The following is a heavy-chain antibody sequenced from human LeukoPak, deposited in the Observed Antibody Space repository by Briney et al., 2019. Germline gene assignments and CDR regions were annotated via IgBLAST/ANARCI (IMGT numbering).Heavy chain of an antibody. V-gene: IGHV1-69*13. J-gene: IGHJ3*02. Sequence: ASVKVSCKASGGTFITYAISWVRQAPGQGLEWMGGIIPIFGRTNYAQKFQGRVTITADQSTSTAYVELTSLRSEDTAVYYCARSLIDYGGSYDAFDIWGQGTMVTISS. D-gene: IGHD4-23*01. CDR3: ARSLIDYGGSYDAFDI. CDR2: IIPIFGRT. CDR1: GGTFITYA.